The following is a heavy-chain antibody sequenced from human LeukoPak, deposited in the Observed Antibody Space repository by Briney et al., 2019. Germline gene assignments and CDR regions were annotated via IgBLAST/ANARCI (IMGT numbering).Heavy chain of an antibody. D-gene: IGHD1-14*01. CDR1: GGSFSGYY. CDR3: ARHGTISSESYFDY. V-gene: IGHV4-59*08. CDR2: IHNSGRT. Sequence: SETLSLTCAVYGGSFSGYYWSWIRQSPGKGLEWIGYIHNSGRTNYNPSLKSRVTGFVDTSKNQVSLRLSSVTAADTAVYYCARHGTISSESYFDYWGQGALVTVSS. J-gene: IGHJ4*02.